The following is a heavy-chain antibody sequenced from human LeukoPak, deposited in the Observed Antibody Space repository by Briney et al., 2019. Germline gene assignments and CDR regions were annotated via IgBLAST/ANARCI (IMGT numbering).Heavy chain of an antibody. CDR1: GYTFTSYA. Sequence: ASVKVSCKASGYTFTSYAMNWVRQAPGQGLEWMGWINTNTGNPTYAQGFTGRFVFSLDTSVSTAYLQISSLKAEDTPVYYCARGQEQLVGTYYYYYYMDVWGKGTTVTVSS. J-gene: IGHJ6*03. CDR3: ARGQEQLVGTYYYYYYMDV. D-gene: IGHD6-6*01. CDR2: INTNTGNP. V-gene: IGHV7-4-1*02.